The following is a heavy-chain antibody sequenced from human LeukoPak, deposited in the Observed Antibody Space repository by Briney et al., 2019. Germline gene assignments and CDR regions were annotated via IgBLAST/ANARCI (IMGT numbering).Heavy chain of an antibody. CDR1: DGSISTSKW. CDR3: ARGLRSSGWNMLDS. CDR2: IWHSGDT. J-gene: IGHJ4*02. Sequence: SETLSLTCTVSDGSISTSKWWTWVSHAPRRGLEWIGEIWHSGDTNYNPSFQSRLTLSVDKSQSQFSLKLRSVTAADTAVYYCARGLRSSGWNMLDSWGRGVLVTVSS. V-gene: IGHV4-4*02. D-gene: IGHD6-19*01.